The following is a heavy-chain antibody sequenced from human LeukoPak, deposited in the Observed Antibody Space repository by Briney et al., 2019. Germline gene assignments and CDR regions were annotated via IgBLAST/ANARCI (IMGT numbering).Heavy chain of an antibody. CDR3: ARGYDLFTGHYNVGYFDY. CDR2: IRSSSSTI. Sequence: GGSLRLSCTASGFTFSSYATNWVRQAPGRGLEWVSYIRSSSSTIYYADSVKGRFTISRDNAENSVFLQMNSLRDEDTAIYYCARGYDLFTGHYNVGYFDYCGQGTLVTVSS. D-gene: IGHD3-9*01. V-gene: IGHV3-48*02. CDR1: GFTFSSYA. J-gene: IGHJ4*02.